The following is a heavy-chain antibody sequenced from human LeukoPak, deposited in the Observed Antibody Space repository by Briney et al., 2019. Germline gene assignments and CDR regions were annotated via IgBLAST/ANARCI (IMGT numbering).Heavy chain of an antibody. Sequence: GGSLRLSCAASGFTFDDYAMHWVRQAPGKGLEWVSYVSSSSSTIYYADSVKGRFTISRDNAKNSLYLQMNSLRAEDTAVYYCARTHYDFWSGHSYYYYYYMDVWGKGTTVTVSS. J-gene: IGHJ6*03. CDR2: VSSSSSTI. V-gene: IGHV3-48*01. CDR3: ARTHYDFWSGHSYYYYYYMDV. D-gene: IGHD3-3*01. CDR1: GFTFDDYA.